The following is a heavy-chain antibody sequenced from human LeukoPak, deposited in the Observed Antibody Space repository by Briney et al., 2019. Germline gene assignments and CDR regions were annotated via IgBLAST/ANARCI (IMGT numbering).Heavy chain of an antibody. V-gene: IGHV4-59*01. CDR2: IYYSGST. J-gene: IGHJ4*02. CDR3: ARLGDIGSHYYYFLDS. CDR1: GGSFSGYY. D-gene: IGHD3-22*01. Sequence: ASETLSLTCAVYGGSFSGYYWTWIRQPPGKRLEWIGYIYYSGSTNYNPSLKSRVTISVDTSKNQFSLKLSSVTAADTAVYYCARLGDIGSHYYYFLDSWGQGTLVTVSS.